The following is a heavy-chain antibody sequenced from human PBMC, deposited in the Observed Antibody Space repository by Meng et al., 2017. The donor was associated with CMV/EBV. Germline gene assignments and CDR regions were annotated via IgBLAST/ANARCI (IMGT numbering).Heavy chain of an antibody. D-gene: IGHD1-26*01. CDR2: INPSGGST. V-gene: IGHV1-46*01. CDR1: GYTFTSYY. J-gene: IGHJ3*02. Sequence: ASVKVSCKASGYTFTSYYMHWVRQAPGQGLEWMGIINPSGGSTSYAQKFQGRAIMTRDTSTRTAYMDLSRLRSDDTALYYCAREWRRRRYDGNYNVPDGFDIWGQGTMVTVSS. CDR3: AREWRRRRYDGNYNVPDGFDI.